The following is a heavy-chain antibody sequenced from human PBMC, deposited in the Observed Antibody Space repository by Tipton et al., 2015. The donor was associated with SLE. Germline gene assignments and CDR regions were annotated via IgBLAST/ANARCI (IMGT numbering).Heavy chain of an antibody. Sequence: TLSLTCTVSGGSISSGGYYWSWIRQHPGKGLEWIGYIYYSGSTYYNPSLKSRVTMSVDTSKNQFSLKLSSVTAADTAVYYCARSWVREFLDAFDIWGQGTMVTVSS. CDR2: IYYSGST. D-gene: IGHD3-10*01. CDR3: ARSWVREFLDAFDI. CDR1: GGSISSGGYY. V-gene: IGHV4-31*03. J-gene: IGHJ3*02.